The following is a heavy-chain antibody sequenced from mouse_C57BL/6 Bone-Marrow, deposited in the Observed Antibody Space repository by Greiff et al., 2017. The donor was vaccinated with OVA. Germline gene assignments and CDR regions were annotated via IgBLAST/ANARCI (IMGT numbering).Heavy chain of an antibody. Sequence: QVQLQQPGAELVMPGASVKLSCKASGYTFTSYWMHWVKQRPGQGLEWIGEIDPSDSYTNYNQKFKGKSTLTVDKSSSTAYMQLSSLTSEDSAVYYCARERYYDSFDDWGQGTTLTVSS. D-gene: IGHD1-1*02. CDR3: ARERYYDSFDD. CDR1: GYTFTSYW. CDR2: IDPSDSYT. J-gene: IGHJ2*01. V-gene: IGHV1-69*01.